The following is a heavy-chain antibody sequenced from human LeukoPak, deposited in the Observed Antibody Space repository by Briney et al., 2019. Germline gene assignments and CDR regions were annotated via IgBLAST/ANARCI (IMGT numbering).Heavy chain of an antibody. CDR3: ARTLYDSSGYYIPGMDV. J-gene: IGHJ6*02. V-gene: IGHV3-48*02. CDR2: ISSSGSTI. D-gene: IGHD3-22*01. CDR1: GFPFSNYS. Sequence: GGSLRLSRGASGFPFSNYSMNWVRQAPGKGLERLSYISSSGSTIYYADSVKGRFTISRDNAKNSLYLQMNSLRDGDTAVYYCARTLYDSSGYYIPGMDVWGQGTTVTVSS.